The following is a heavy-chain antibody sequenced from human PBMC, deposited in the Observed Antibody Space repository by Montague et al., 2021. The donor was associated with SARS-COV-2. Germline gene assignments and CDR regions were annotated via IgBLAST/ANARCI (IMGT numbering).Heavy chain of an antibody. D-gene: IGHD6-13*01. V-gene: IGHV2-70*11. CDR2: XDWDDDK. J-gene: IGHJ4*02. CDR1: GFSLSTSGMC. Sequence: PALVKPTQTLTLTCTFSGFSLSTSGMCVSWIRQPPGKALEWLARXDWDDDKYYSTSLKTRLTISKDTSKNQVVLTMTNMDPVDTATYCCARTSIAAAGTAIDYWGQGTLVTVSS. CDR3: ARTSIAAAGTAIDY.